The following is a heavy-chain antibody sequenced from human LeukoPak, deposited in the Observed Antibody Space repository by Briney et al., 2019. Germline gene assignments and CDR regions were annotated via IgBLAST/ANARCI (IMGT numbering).Heavy chain of an antibody. CDR2: ISGSGVST. CDR3: AKGPTKRATVTIDY. Sequence: PGGSLRLSCAASGFTFTSYAMSWVRQAPGKGLEWVSAISGSGVSTYYADSVKGRFTISRDNSKNTLYLQMNSLGAEDTAVYYCAKGPTKRATVTIDYWGQGTLVTVSS. V-gene: IGHV3-23*01. CDR1: GFTFTSYA. J-gene: IGHJ4*02. D-gene: IGHD4-17*01.